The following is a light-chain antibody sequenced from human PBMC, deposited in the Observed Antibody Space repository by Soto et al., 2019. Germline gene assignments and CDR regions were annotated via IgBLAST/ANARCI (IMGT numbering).Light chain of an antibody. Sequence: IQMTQSPSSLSASVGDRVTVACRASQRISNSLNWYQQKPGQAPKLLIYTASSLHTGVPSRFSGSGSGTDVTLTISSLQPEDFATYFCQQSYSAPLTFGGGTKVDIK. CDR1: QRISNS. CDR3: QQSYSAPLT. J-gene: IGKJ4*01. V-gene: IGKV1-39*01. CDR2: TAS.